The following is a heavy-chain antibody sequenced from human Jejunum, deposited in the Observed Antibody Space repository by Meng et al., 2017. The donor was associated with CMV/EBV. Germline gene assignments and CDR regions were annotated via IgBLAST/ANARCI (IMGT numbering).Heavy chain of an antibody. CDR1: GYTFTDHF. V-gene: IGHV1-2*02. D-gene: IGHD1-26*01. CDR2: INLNSGDT. Sequence: QVQLVQSGAEVKKPGTSVHVSCKASGYTFTDHFMHWVRQAPGQGLEWMAWINLNSGDTHSAQKFQGRVPMTRDTSISTAYMELRSLRSDDTAVYYCARVEVGITSGDYWGQGTLVTVSS. CDR3: ARVEVGITSGDY. J-gene: IGHJ4*02.